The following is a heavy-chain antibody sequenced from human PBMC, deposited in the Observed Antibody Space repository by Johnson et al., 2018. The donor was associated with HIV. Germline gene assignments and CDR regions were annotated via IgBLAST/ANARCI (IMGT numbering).Heavy chain of an antibody. CDR3: AKVVVVPAAIWAFDI. V-gene: IGHV3-30*04. D-gene: IGHD2-2*01. J-gene: IGHJ3*02. Sequence: QVQLVESGGGVLQPGRSLRLSCAASGFTFSSYAMHWVRQAPGKGLEWVAVIWYDGSNKYYADSVKGRFTISRDNSKNTLYLQMNSLRAEDTAVYYCAKVVVVPAAIWAFDIWGQGTMVTVSS. CDR2: IWYDGSNK. CDR1: GFTFSSYA.